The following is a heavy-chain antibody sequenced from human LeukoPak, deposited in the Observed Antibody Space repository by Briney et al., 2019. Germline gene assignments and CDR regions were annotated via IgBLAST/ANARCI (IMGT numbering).Heavy chain of an antibody. CDR1: GGTFSSYA. CDR3: ARDYEGYNWNQNWFDP. J-gene: IGHJ5*02. CDR2: IIPIFGTA. D-gene: IGHD1-20*01. Sequence: SVKVSCKASGGTFSSYAISWVRQAPGQGLEWMGGIIPIFGTANYAQKFQGRVTITTDESTSTACMELSSLRSEDTAVYYCARDYEGYNWNQNWFDPWGQGTLVTVSS. V-gene: IGHV1-69*05.